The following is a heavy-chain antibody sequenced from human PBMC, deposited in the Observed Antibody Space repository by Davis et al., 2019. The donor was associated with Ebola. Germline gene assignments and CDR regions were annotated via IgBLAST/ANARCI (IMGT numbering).Heavy chain of an antibody. Sequence: LRLSCTVSGGSISSGSYYWSWIRQPAGKGLEWIGRIYTSGSTNYNPSLKSRVTISVDTSKNQFSLKLSSVTAADTAVYYCARVEGYCSSTSCLANAWFDPWGQGTLVTVSS. CDR1: GGSISSGSYY. CDR3: ARVEGYCSSTSCLANAWFDP. D-gene: IGHD2-2*01. CDR2: IYTSGST. V-gene: IGHV4-61*02. J-gene: IGHJ5*02.